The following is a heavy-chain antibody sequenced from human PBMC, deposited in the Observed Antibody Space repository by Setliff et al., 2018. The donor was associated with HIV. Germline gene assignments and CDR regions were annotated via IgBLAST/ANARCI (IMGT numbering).Heavy chain of an antibody. CDR2: IYSSGST. Sequence: SETLSLTCTVSGGSISSGSYYWSWIRQPAGKGLEWIGRIYSSGSTNYNPSLKSRVTISVDTSKDQFSLKLSSVTAADTAVYYCAKERYDSSGYSIDHYGMDVWGQGTTVTVSS. J-gene: IGHJ6*02. D-gene: IGHD3-22*01. CDR3: AKERYDSSGYSIDHYGMDV. CDR1: GGSISSGSYY. V-gene: IGHV4-61*02.